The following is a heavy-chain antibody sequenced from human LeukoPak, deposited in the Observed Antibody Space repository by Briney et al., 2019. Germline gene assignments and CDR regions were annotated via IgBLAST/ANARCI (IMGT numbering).Heavy chain of an antibody. CDR1: GGSITQTNY. V-gene: IGHV4-4*02. CDR2: VNLQGST. J-gene: IGHJ4*02. D-gene: IGHD4-23*01. Sequence: SETLSLTCDVSGGSITQTNYWTWVRQPPGKGLEWIGEVNLQGSTNYNPSLMRRVAISVDTSANHVSLQLTSVTAADTAVYYCARHSPDYGGNFDYWGQGTLVTVSS. CDR3: ARHSPDYGGNFDY.